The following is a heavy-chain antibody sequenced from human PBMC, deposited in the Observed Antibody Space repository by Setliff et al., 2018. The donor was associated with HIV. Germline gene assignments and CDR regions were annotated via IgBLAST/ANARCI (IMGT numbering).Heavy chain of an antibody. CDR2: INRNSGGT. V-gene: IGHV1-2*02. CDR1: GYTFTGHD. J-gene: IGHJ5*02. Sequence: ASVKVSCKASGYTFTGHDIHWVRQATGQGLEWMGWINRNSGGTKAAQRFQDRVTMTRDTSTSTAYMELRSLRSDDTAVYYCARDMTTVTYNWFDPWGQGTQVTVSS. D-gene: IGHD4-17*01. CDR3: ARDMTTVTYNWFDP.